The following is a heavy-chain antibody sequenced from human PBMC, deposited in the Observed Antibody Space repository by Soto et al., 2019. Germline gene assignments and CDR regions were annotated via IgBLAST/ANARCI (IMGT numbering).Heavy chain of an antibody. CDR1: GFTFSTYS. Sequence: EVQLVESGGGLVQPGGSQRLSCAASGFTFSTYSMGWVRQPPGKGLEWVSHISSSSSTIYYADSVKGRFTISRDNAKNSLYLQMGSLRVEDTAVYYCARDRNGDYVGYFDLWGRGTLVTVSS. CDR2: ISSSSSTI. D-gene: IGHD4-17*01. V-gene: IGHV3-48*01. J-gene: IGHJ2*01. CDR3: ARDRNGDYVGYFDL.